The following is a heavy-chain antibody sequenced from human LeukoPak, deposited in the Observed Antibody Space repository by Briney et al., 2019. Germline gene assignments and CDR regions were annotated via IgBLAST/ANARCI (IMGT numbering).Heavy chain of an antibody. CDR2: IYSTGST. D-gene: IGHD1-26*01. Sequence: SETLSLTCTVSGGSMSDYYRSWIRQPPGKGLEWIGYIYSTGSTNYNPSLKSRVTISVDTSKNQFSLKLSSVTAADTALYYCARDYSMTHAFDIWGQGSLVTVSS. CDR3: ARDYSMTHAFDI. V-gene: IGHV4-59*01. CDR1: GGSMSDYY. J-gene: IGHJ3*02.